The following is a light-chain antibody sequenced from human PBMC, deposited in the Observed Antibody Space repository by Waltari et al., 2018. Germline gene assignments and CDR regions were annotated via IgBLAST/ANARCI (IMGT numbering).Light chain of an antibody. V-gene: IGKV3-20*01. CDR3: QHYVSLPAT. CDR2: GAS. Sequence: VLTQPPGTLSLSPGQRATLPCRASQSVSRTLAWYQQKPGQAPRLLIYGASTRATGIPERFSGGGSGTDFSLTISRLEPEDFAVYYCQHYVSLPATFGQGTKVEIK. CDR1: QSVSRT. J-gene: IGKJ1*01.